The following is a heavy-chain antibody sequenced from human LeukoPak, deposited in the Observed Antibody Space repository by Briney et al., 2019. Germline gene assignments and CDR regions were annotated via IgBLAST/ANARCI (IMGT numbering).Heavy chain of an antibody. Sequence: TGGSLRLSCAASGFTFSGHWMSWVRQAPGEGLEWVATIKQEGSEVYYVDSVKGRFTISRDDPRNSLYLQMNSLRVEDTALYYCVKGPHYGAYTDYFDYWGQGTLVTVSS. CDR3: VKGPHYGAYTDYFDY. CDR2: IKQEGSEV. V-gene: IGHV3-7*01. J-gene: IGHJ4*02. CDR1: GFTFSGHW. D-gene: IGHD4-17*01.